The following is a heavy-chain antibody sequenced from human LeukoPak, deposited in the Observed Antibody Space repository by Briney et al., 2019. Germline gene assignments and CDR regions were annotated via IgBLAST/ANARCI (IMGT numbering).Heavy chain of an antibody. V-gene: IGHV7-4-1*02. D-gene: IGHD1-26*01. CDR1: GYIFTTYA. J-gene: IGHJ4*02. CDR2: INTKTGDP. Sequence: GASVKVSCKTSGYIFTTYAMNWVRRAPGQRLEWMGWINTKTGDPTYAQGFTGRFVFSLDTSVNTAYLQISSLKAEDTAVYYCARSGELFDYWGQGTLVTVSS. CDR3: ARSGELFDY.